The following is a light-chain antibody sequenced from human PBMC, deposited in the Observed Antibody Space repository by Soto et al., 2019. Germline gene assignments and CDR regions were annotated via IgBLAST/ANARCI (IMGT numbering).Light chain of an antibody. J-gene: IGLJ2*01. CDR3: CPIGGKTPLVV. Sequence: QSALTQPASMSGSPGQSITISCSGTTSDIGTYNLVSWYQQYPGKAPKVLIYEVTKRPSGVPNRFSGSKSGSTASLTISGLQAEDEGDYYRCPIGGKTPLVVFRGGTKVNVL. CDR1: TSDIGTYNL. CDR2: EVT. V-gene: IGLV2-23*02.